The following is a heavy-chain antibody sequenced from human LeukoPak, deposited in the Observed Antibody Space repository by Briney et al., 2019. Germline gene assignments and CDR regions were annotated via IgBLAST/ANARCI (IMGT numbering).Heavy chain of an antibody. CDR1: VGSINSYY. CDR2: NYYRWST. D-gene: IGHD2-8*01. CDR3: TSGGMVSGDY. J-gene: IGHJ4*02. V-gene: IGHV4-59*01. Sequence: SETLSLTCTVSVGSINSYYWSCIRDPPGKGLEWIGYNYYRWSTNYNPSLKSRVNISRDTSKNQFSLKLRSVTGADTAVYYCTSGGMVSGDYWGQGTLVTVSS.